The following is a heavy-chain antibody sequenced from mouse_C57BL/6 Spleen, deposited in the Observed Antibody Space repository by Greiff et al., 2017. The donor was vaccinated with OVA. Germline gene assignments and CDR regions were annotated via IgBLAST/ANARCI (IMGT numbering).Heavy chain of an antibody. D-gene: IGHD4-1*01. CDR1: GYAFSSSW. V-gene: IGHV1-82*01. J-gene: IGHJ1*03. CDR2: IYPGDGDT. Sequence: QVQLQQSGPELVKPGASVKISCKASGYAFSSSWMNWVKQRPGKGLEWIGRIYPGDGDTNYNGKFKGKATLTADKSSSTAYMQLSSLTSEDSAVYFCARYLTAHWYFDVWGTGTTVTVSS. CDR3: ARYLTAHWYFDV.